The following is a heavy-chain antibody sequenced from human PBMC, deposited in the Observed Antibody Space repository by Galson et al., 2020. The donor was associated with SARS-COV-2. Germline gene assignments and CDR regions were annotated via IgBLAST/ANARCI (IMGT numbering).Heavy chain of an antibody. CDR3: ASVYSSGWPNYYCDY. CDR2: IIPILGTA. D-gene: IGHD6-19*01. J-gene: IGHJ4*02. CDR1: GGTFSSYA. Sequence: SVKVSCKASGGTFSSYAISWVRQAPGQGLEWMGGIIPILGTANYAQKFQGRVTITADESTSTAYMELSSLRSEDTAVYYCASVYSSGWPNYYCDYWGQGTLVTVSS. V-gene: IGHV1-69*13.